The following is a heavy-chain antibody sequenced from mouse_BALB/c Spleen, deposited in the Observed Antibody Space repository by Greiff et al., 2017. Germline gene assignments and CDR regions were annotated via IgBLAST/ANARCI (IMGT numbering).Heavy chain of an antibody. CDR2: ILPGSGST. V-gene: IGHV1-9*01. CDR1: GYTFSSYW. Sequence: VQLQQSGAELMKPGASVKISCKATGYTFSSYWIEWVKQRPGHGLEWIGEILPGSGSTNYNEKFKGKATFTADTSSNTAYMQLSSLTSEDSAVYYCARRRAARATGFAYWGQGTLVTVSA. D-gene: IGHD3-1*01. J-gene: IGHJ3*01. CDR3: ARRRAARATGFAY.